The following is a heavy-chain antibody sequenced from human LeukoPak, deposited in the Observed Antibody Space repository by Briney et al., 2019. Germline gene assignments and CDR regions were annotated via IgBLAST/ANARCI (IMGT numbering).Heavy chain of an antibody. CDR1: GYSFTSYW. J-gene: IGHJ6*02. D-gene: IGHD6-19*01. CDR2: IDPSDSYT. CDR3: AGPNSSGWLYYYGMDV. V-gene: IGHV5-10-1*01. Sequence: GESLKISCKGSGYSFTSYWISWVRQMPGKGLEWMGRIDPSDSYTNYSPSFQGHVTISADKSVSTAYLQWSSLKASDTAMYYCAGPNSSGWLYYYGMDVWGQGTTVTVSS.